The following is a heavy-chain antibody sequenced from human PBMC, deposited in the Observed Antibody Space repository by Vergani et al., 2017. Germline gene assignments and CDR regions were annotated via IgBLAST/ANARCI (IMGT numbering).Heavy chain of an antibody. V-gene: IGHV3-23*04. D-gene: IGHD2-2*01. Sequence: VQLVQSGAEVKKPGSSVKVSCKASGGTFSSYAMSWVRQVPGKGLEWVSGISGSGGNTYYANSVKGRFTISRDNSKNTLYLQTNSLRADDTAVYYCAKGVYCSSTSCYEGRGYYYGMGVWGQGTTVTFSS. CDR3: AKGVYCSSTSCYEGRGYYYGMGV. CDR1: GGTFSSYA. CDR2: ISGSGGNT. J-gene: IGHJ6*02.